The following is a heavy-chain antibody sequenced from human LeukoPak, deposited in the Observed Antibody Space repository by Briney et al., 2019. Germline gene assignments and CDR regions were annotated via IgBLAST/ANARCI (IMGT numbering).Heavy chain of an antibody. CDR2: ISASGGNT. CDR1: GFTFSSYA. J-gene: IGHJ4*01. Sequence: GGSLSLSCAASGFTFSSYAMGWVRQAPGKGLEWVSAISASGGNTDYADSVNGRFTISRDNSKNTLYLQINSLRAEDTAVYYCARCGGDCSQHYFDYWGHGTLVTVSA. D-gene: IGHD2-21*02. V-gene: IGHV3-23*01. CDR3: ARCGGDCSQHYFDY.